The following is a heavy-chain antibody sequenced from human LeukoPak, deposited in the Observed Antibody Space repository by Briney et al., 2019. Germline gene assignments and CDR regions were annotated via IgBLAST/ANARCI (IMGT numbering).Heavy chain of an antibody. CDR1: GFTFSSYA. Sequence: GGSLRLSCAASGFTFSSYAMSWVRQAPGKGLEWVSAISGSGGSTYYADSVKGRFTISRDNSKNTLYLQMNSLKTEDTAVYYCTTDSAPRDGYNYYGAFDIWGQGTMVTVSS. V-gene: IGHV3-23*01. CDR3: TTDSAPRDGYNYYGAFDI. CDR2: ISGSGGST. D-gene: IGHD5-24*01. J-gene: IGHJ3*02.